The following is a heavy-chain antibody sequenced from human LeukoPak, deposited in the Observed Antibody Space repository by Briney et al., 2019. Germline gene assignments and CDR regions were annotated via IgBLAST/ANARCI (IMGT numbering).Heavy chain of an antibody. D-gene: IGHD6-19*01. CDR3: AREGSSGWYPNDAFDI. CDR1: GGTFSSYA. Sequence: GASVKVSCKASGGTFSSYAISWVRQAPGQGLEWVGRIIPILGIANYAQKFQGRVTITADKSTSTAYMELSSLRSEDTAVYYCAREGSSGWYPNDAFDIWGQGTMVTVSS. CDR2: IIPILGIA. V-gene: IGHV1-69*04. J-gene: IGHJ3*02.